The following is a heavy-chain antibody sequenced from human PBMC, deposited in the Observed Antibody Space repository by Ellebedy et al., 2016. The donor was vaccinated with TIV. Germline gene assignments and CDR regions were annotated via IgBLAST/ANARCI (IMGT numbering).Heavy chain of an antibody. CDR3: AREVRGVRYFDY. Sequence: SETLSLXCTVSGGSISSYYWSWIRQPPGKGLEWIGYIYYSGSTNYNPSLKSRVTISVDTSKNQFSLKLSSVTAADTAVYYCAREVRGVRYFDYWGQGTLVTVSS. CDR1: GGSISSYY. J-gene: IGHJ4*02. D-gene: IGHD3-10*01. V-gene: IGHV4-59*01. CDR2: IYYSGST.